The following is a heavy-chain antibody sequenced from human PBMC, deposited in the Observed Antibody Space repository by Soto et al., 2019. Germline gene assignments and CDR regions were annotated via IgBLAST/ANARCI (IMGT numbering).Heavy chain of an antibody. V-gene: IGHV3-23*01. CDR3: ARGLDSSGLSEGAFDI. D-gene: IGHD3-22*01. Sequence: GGSLRLSCAASGFTFSSYAMSWVRQAPGKGLEWVSAISGSGGSTYYADSVKGRFTISRDNSKNSLYLQMNSLRAEDTAVYYCARGLDSSGLSEGAFDIWGQGTMVTVSS. CDR2: ISGSGGST. J-gene: IGHJ3*02. CDR1: GFTFSSYA.